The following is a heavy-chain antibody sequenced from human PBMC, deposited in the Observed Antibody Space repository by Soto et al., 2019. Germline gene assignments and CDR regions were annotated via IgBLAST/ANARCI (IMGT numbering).Heavy chain of an antibody. CDR3: ANEHKTITIFGVGGMDV. V-gene: IGHV4-59*08. D-gene: IGHD3-3*01. Sequence: PSETLSLACTVSGCSISSYYWSWIRQPPGKGLEWIGCIYYSGSTNYNPSLKSRVSISVDTSKNQFSLKLSSVTAADTAVYYCANEHKTITIFGVGGMDVWGQGTTVTVSS. CDR2: IYYSGST. CDR1: GCSISSYY. J-gene: IGHJ6*02.